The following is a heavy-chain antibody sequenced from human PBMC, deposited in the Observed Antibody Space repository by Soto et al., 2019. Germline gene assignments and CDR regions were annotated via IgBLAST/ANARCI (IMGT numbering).Heavy chain of an antibody. D-gene: IGHD2-21*01. CDR3: ATWAIAVGGEGF. CDR2: ISSTGDLI. J-gene: IGHJ4*02. V-gene: IGHV3-48*02. Sequence: LRLSCTVSGFSVSDYSVNWVRQAPGKGLEWISYISSTGDLILYADSVKGRFTIARDIAKNSLYLQMDSLRDEDSAVYYCATWAIAVGGEGFWGPGTLVTVSS. CDR1: GFSVSDYS.